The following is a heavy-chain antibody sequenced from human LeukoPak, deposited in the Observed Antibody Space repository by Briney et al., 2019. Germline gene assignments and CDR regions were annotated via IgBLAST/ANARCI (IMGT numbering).Heavy chain of an antibody. CDR2: IWYGGSNK. CDR1: GFTFSSYG. D-gene: IGHD1-7*01. V-gene: IGHV3-30*18. J-gene: IGHJ4*02. CDR3: AKDPELELYKYYFDY. Sequence: PGRSLRPSCAASGFTFSSYGMHWVRQAPGKGLEWVAVIWYGGSNKYYADSVKGRFTISRDNSKNTLYLQMNSLRAEDTAVYYCAKDPELELYKYYFDYWGQGTLVTVSS.